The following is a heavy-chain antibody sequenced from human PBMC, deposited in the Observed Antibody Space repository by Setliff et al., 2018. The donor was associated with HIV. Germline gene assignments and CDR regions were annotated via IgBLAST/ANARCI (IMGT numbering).Heavy chain of an antibody. Sequence: LSLTCTVSAASIRSHYWSWIRQSPGKGLEWIGNYYYTGSTDYNPSFKSRVTISLDKSNNQISLNLSSATAADTAVYYCTRHTVFVRYFDHWGQGMLVTVSS. CDR1: AASIRSHY. CDR2: YYYTGST. CDR3: TRHTVFVRYFDH. D-gene: IGHD2-2*02. V-gene: IGHV4-59*11. J-gene: IGHJ4*02.